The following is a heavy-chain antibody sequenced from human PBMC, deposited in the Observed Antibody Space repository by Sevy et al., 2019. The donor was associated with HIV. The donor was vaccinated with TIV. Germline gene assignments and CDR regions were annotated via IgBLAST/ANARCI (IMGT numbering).Heavy chain of an antibody. J-gene: IGHJ3*02. CDR2: ISGSGGST. CDR3: AKDRAEWELPYDAFDI. CDR1: GFTFSSYA. Sequence: GGSLRLSCAASGFTFSSYAMSWVRQAPGKGLEWVSAISGSGGSTYYADSVKGRFTISRDNSKNTLYLQMNSQRAEDTAVYYCAKDRAEWELPYDAFDIWGQGTMVTVSS. D-gene: IGHD1-26*01. V-gene: IGHV3-23*01.